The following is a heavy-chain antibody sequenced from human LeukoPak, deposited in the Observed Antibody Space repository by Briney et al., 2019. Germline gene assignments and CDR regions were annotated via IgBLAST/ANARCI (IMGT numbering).Heavy chain of an antibody. J-gene: IGHJ3*02. CDR3: ANFEGSSQAFHI. CDR1: GFTFSAYA. D-gene: IGHD6-13*01. CDR2: ILYDGSKK. Sequence: GGSLRLSCAASGFTFSAYAMHCVRQAPGQGLEWMASILYDGSKKYYADSVKGRFSIYRDNSNYTLYLQMNSLRAEDTAVYYCANFEGSSQAFHIWGQGTLVTVSS. V-gene: IGHV3-30*18.